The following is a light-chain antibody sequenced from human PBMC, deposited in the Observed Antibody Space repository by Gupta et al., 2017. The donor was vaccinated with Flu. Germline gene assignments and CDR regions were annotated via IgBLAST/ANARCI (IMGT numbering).Light chain of an antibody. J-gene: IGLJ2*01. CDR3: ASWDDSVNGLL. Sequence: QSVLTQPPSASGTPGQRVTISCSRSSSNIGSNTVNWYQQLPGTAPKLLIYSNHQRPSGVPDRFSGSKSGTSASLAIIWLQSDDEADYYCASWDDSVNGLLFGGGTKLTVL. V-gene: IGLV1-44*01. CDR2: SNH. CDR1: SSNIGSNT.